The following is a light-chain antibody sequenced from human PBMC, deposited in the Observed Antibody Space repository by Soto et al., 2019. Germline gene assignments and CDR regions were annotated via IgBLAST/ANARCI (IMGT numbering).Light chain of an antibody. CDR1: QSVSSRY. V-gene: IGKV3-20*01. Sequence: EIVLTQSPVTLSLFPGERATLSCRASQSVSSRYFAWYQQKPGQAPRLLIYAASSRAAGLPDRLSGSGSGTAFSLTISSLEPEDFAVYYCTQYASSRPFGPGTKVE. CDR3: TQYASSRP. J-gene: IGKJ1*01. CDR2: AAS.